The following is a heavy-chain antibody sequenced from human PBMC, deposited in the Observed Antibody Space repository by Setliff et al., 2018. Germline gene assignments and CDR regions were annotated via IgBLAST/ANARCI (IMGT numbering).Heavy chain of an antibody. D-gene: IGHD3-22*01. CDR3: ARYDSSGYSENYYFDY. V-gene: IGHV4-39*06. CDR2: VYYSGNT. CDR1: GGSISTTDYY. Sequence: SETLSLTCTVSGGSISTTDYYWGWIRQPPGKGLEWIGCVYYSGNTYYSPSLKSRVTMFVDTSKNQFPLMLYSVTAADTAIYYCARYDSSGYSENYYFDYWGQGTLVTVSS. J-gene: IGHJ4*02.